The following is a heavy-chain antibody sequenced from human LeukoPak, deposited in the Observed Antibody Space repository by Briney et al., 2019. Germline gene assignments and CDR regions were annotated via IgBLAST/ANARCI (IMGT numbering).Heavy chain of an antibody. CDR3: VREGPGSGWTYFDY. D-gene: IGHD6-19*01. J-gene: IGHJ4*02. CDR1: GFTFSSYG. Sequence: PGRSLRLSCAASGFTFSSYGMHWVRQAPGKGLEWVAVISYDGSNKYYADSVKGRFTISRDNSKNTLYLQMNSLRAEDTAVYYCVREGPGSGWTYFDYWGQGTLVTVSS. V-gene: IGHV3-30*03. CDR2: ISYDGSNK.